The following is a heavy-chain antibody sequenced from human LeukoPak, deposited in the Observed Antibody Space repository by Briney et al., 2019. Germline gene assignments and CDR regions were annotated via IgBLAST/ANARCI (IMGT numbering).Heavy chain of an antibody. CDR2: IYYSGST. CDR3: AREVGYGERTCFDY. J-gene: IGHJ4*02. Sequence: SETLSLTCTVSGGSISSYYWSWIRQPPGKGLEWIGYIYYSGSTNYNPSLKSRVTISVDTSKNQFSLKLSSVTAADTAVYYCAREVGYGERTCFDYWGQGTLVTVSS. V-gene: IGHV4-59*01. D-gene: IGHD4-17*01. CDR1: GGSISSYY.